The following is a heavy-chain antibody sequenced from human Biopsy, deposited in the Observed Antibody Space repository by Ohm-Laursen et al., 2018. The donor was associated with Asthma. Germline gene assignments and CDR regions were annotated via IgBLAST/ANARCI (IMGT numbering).Heavy chain of an antibody. J-gene: IGHJ6*02. CDR1: GGYTGSSDHH. D-gene: IGHD4-17*01. V-gene: IGHV4-30-4*01. CDR2: VFWSGST. Sequence: SQTLSLTCRVSGGYTGSSDHHWAWIRQAPGKGLEWIGFVFWSGSTHYSRSLERRVSISIDTATNEFSMKLWSVTPADTAVYFCARVVCYGDIYFGIDVWGPGNTVVVS. CDR3: ARVVCYGDIYFGIDV.